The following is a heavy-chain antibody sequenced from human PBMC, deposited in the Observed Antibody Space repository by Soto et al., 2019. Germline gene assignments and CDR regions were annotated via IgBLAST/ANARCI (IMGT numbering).Heavy chain of an antibody. Sequence: QVQLVESGGGVVQPGRSLRLSCAASGFTFSSYGMHWVRQAPGQGLEGLAGIWYDGSNKYYADSVKGRFTISRDNSKNTLYLQMNSLRAEDTAVYYCSRAWTTVTTNWYFDLWGRGTLVTVSS. CDR2: IWYDGSNK. V-gene: IGHV3-33*01. J-gene: IGHJ2*01. CDR3: SRAWTTVTTNWYFDL. CDR1: GFTFSSYG. D-gene: IGHD4-17*01.